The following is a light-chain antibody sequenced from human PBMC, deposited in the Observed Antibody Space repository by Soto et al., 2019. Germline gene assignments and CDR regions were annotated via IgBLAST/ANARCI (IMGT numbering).Light chain of an antibody. Sequence: DVQMTQSPSTLSASIGDTVTITCRASQSIDAWLAWYQQKPGRPPKLLIYRASILENGVPSRFSGRGSGTEFTLTISGRRPDDLGTYFCQQYNSYPKTFGEGTKLDI. CDR3: QQYNSYPKT. CDR2: RAS. J-gene: IGKJ2*01. V-gene: IGKV1-5*03. CDR1: QSIDAW.